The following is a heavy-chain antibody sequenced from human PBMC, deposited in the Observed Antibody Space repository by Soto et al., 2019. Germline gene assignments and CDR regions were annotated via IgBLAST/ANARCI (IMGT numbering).Heavy chain of an antibody. CDR3: ARGNYYYYYMDV. CDR1: GGSISSYY. CDR2: IYYSGST. V-gene: IGHV4-59*12. J-gene: IGHJ6*03. Sequence: SETLSLTCTVSGGSISSYYWSWIRQPPGKGLEWIGYIYYSGSTNYNPSLKSRVTISVDTSKNQFSLKLSSVTAADTAVYYCARGNYYYYYMDVWGKGTTVTVS.